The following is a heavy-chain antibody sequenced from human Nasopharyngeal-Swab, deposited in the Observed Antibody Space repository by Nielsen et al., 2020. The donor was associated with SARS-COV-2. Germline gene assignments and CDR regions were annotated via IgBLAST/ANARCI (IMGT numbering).Heavy chain of an antibody. Sequence: SVKVSCKASGGTFSSYAISWVRQAPGQGIEWMGGIIPIFGTANYAQKFQGRVTITADDSTSPAYMELSSLRSEDTAVYYCARGRGLNWATDYYYYMDVWGKGTTVTVSS. CDR2: IIPIFGTA. CDR3: ARGRGLNWATDYYYYMDV. V-gene: IGHV1-69*13. D-gene: IGHD5-12*01. CDR1: GGTFSSYA. J-gene: IGHJ6*03.